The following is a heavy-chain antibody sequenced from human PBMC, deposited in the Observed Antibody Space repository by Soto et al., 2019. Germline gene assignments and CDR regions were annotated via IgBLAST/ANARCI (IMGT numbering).Heavy chain of an antibody. CDR3: ATHYYDSSGSEPYFDY. Sequence: PSETLSLTCAVSGGSISGSNWWSWVRQPPGKGLEWIGEIYHSGSTNYNPSLKSRVTISVDKSKNQFSLKLSSVTAADTAVYYCATHYYDSSGSEPYFDYWGQGTLVTVSS. V-gene: IGHV4-4*02. D-gene: IGHD3-22*01. J-gene: IGHJ4*02. CDR1: GGSISGSNW. CDR2: IYHSGST.